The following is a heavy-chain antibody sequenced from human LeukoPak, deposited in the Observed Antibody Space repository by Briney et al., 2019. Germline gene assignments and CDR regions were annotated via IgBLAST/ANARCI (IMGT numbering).Heavy chain of an antibody. D-gene: IGHD2-2*01. Sequence: GGSLRLSCAASGFTFSSYAMSWVRQAPGKGLEWVSAISGSGGSTYYADSVKGRFTISRDNSKNTLYLQMNSLRAEDTAVYYCVARPAAMRRFDPWGQGTLVTVSS. V-gene: IGHV3-23*01. J-gene: IGHJ5*02. CDR1: GFTFSSYA. CDR3: VARPAAMRRFDP. CDR2: ISGSGGST.